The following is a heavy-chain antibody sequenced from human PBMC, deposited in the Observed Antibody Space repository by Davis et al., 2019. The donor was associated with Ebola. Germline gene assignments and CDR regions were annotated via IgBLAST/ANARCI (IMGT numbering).Heavy chain of an antibody. V-gene: IGHV3-7*03. Sequence: GESLKISCAASGFTFSYSWMSWVRQAPGKGLEWVANIKQDGSEKYYVDSVKGRFTISRDNAKNSLYLQMNSLRAEDTAVFYCAEGGTNNFLGANWGQGTLVTVSS. D-gene: IGHD1-1*01. J-gene: IGHJ4*02. CDR3: AEGGTNNFLGAN. CDR2: IKQDGSEK. CDR1: GFTFSYSW.